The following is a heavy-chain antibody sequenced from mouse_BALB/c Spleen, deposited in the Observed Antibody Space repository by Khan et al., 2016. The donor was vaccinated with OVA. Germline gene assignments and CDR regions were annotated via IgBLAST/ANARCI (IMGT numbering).Heavy chain of an antibody. CDR3: ARVYGGDFDY. Sequence: EVELVESGLGLVKPSQSLSLTCTVTGYSITSDYAWNWFRQFPANKLEWMGFISYSGNTNFNPSLTSRISITRYPSKNQFFLQLNSVTTEDTATYYCARVYGGDFDYWGQGTTLTVSA. J-gene: IGHJ2*01. V-gene: IGHV3-2*02. CDR1: GYSITSDYA. CDR2: ISYSGNT. D-gene: IGHD1-1*01.